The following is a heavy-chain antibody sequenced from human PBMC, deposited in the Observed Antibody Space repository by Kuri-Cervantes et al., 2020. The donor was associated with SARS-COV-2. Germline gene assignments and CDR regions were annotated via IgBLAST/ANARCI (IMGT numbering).Heavy chain of an antibody. CDR1: GGSFSGYY. Sequence: GSLRLSCAVYGGSFSGYYWSWIRQPPGKGLEWIGEIKHSGSTNYNPSLKSRVTISVDTSTNQFSLKLSSVTAASTAVYYCARVVVVVPAAIRDDWYFDLWGRGTLVTVSS. D-gene: IGHD2-2*02. CDR2: IKHSGST. V-gene: IGHV4-34*01. J-gene: IGHJ2*01. CDR3: ARVVVVVPAAIRDDWYFDL.